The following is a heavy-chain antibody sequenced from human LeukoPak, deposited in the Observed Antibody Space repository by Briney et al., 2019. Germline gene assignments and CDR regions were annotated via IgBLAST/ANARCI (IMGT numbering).Heavy chain of an antibody. Sequence: GGSLRLSCAASGFSVRDYAMHWVRQAPGKGPEWVAVISYDGSNKYYADSVKGRFTISRDNSKNTLYLQMNSLRAEDTAVYYCAREIVRSGYGFDYWGQGTLVTVSS. CDR2: ISYDGSNK. V-gene: IGHV3-30-3*01. D-gene: IGHD3-22*01. CDR1: GFSVRDYA. J-gene: IGHJ4*02. CDR3: AREIVRSGYGFDY.